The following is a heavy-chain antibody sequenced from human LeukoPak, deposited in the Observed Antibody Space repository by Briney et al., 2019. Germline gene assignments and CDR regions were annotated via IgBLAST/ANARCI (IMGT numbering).Heavy chain of an antibody. CDR2: IYSGGST. V-gene: IGHV3-53*01. CDR1: GFTFSSNY. D-gene: IGHD3-10*01. J-gene: IGHJ4*02. Sequence: PGGSLRLSCAASGFTFSSNYMSWVRQAPGKGLEWVSVIYSGGSTYYSASVKGRFTISRDNSKNTLYLQMNSLRAEDTAVYYCARDLFGRQSDYWGQGTLVTVSS. CDR3: ARDLFGRQSDY.